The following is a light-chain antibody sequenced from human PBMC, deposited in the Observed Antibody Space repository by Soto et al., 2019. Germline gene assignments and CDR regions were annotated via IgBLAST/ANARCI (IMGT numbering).Light chain of an antibody. J-gene: IGKJ4*01. V-gene: IGKV3-15*01. CDR2: AAS. Sequence: EVVMKQSPATLSVSPGERATLSCRASQSVGSNLAWYQQKPGQAPRLLIYAASTRATGIPARFSGSGSGTEFTLNISSLQSEDFAVYYCQQYYNWPPLTFGGGTEVEIK. CDR3: QQYYNWPPLT. CDR1: QSVGSN.